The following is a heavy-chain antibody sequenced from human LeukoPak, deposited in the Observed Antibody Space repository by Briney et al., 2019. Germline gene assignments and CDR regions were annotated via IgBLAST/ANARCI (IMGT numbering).Heavy chain of an antibody. V-gene: IGHV4-39*01. CDR2: ISYSGRT. CDR3: TTNRDGYKPFDY. Sequence: SETLSLTCTVSGGSISSSSYYWVWIRQPPGKGLEWIATISYSGRTYYNPSLKSRVTISADTSKNQFSLKLSSVTAADTAVYYCTTNRDGYKPFDYWGQGSLVTVSS. CDR1: GGSISSSSYY. D-gene: IGHD5-24*01. J-gene: IGHJ4*02.